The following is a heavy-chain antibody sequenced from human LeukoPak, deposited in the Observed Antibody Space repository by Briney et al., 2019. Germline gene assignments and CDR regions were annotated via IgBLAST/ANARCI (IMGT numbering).Heavy chain of an antibody. CDR1: GYSISSGYY. CDR2: INNSGSS. Sequence: SETLSLTCTVSGYSISSGYYGGWIRQPAGEGLEGIGEINNSGSSNYNPSVKSRVTISVDKSKNHVSLTLSSVTAPDTAVYYCARGGFEQWLSLLHYWGQGTLVTVSS. D-gene: IGHD6-19*01. CDR3: ARGGFEQWLSLLHY. V-gene: IGHV4-38-2*02. J-gene: IGHJ4*02.